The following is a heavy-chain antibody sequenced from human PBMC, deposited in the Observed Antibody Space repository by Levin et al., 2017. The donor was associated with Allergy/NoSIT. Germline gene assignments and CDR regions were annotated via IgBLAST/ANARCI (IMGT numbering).Heavy chain of an antibody. V-gene: IGHV3-74*01. CDR3: TRAVGAADY. Sequence: GGSLRLSCAASGFTFSSYWMHWVRQAPGKGLVWVSRIHSDGSSSSYADSVKGRFTISRDNAKNTLYLQMNSLRAEDTAVYYCTRAVGAADYWGQGTLVTVSS. J-gene: IGHJ4*02. D-gene: IGHD2-15*01. CDR1: GFTFSSYW. CDR2: IHSDGSSS.